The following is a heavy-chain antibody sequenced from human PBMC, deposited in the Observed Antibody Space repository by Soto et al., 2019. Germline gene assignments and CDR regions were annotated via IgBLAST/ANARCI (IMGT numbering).Heavy chain of an antibody. CDR1: GFTFSSYS. V-gene: IGHV3-21*01. D-gene: IGHD4-17*01. CDR3: ARPRLRGNWFDP. Sequence: GGSLRLSCAASGFTFSSYSMNWVRQAPGKGLEWVSSISSSSSYIYYADSVKGRFTISRDNAKNSLYLQMNSLRAEDTAAYYCARPRLRGNWFDPWGQGTLVTVSS. CDR2: ISSSSSYI. J-gene: IGHJ5*02.